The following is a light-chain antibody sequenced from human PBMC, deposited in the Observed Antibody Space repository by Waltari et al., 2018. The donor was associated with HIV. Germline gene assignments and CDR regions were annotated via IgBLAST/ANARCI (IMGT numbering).Light chain of an antibody. CDR2: EVT. CDR3: SSFTSSSNVV. J-gene: IGLJ2*01. V-gene: IGLV2-18*02. Sequence: QSALTQPPSVSGPPGQSVTISCTATSSDVGRYNLFSWYQHSPDTAPKLMVYEVTYRPSGVPERCSGSKSGNTASLTISGLQAEDEADYYCSSFTSSSNVVFGGGTKLTVL. CDR1: SSDVGRYNL.